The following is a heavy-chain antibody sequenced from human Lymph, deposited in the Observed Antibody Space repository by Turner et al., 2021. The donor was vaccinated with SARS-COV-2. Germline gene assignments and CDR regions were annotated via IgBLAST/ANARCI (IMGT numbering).Heavy chain of an antibody. CDR1: GSTSTVSY. CDR3: ARDVERYNDFWSGYAGGYGMDV. D-gene: IGHD3-3*01. Sequence: HVQLVQPGAELKKPGASVKVSCKASGSTSTVSYMDWVRQAPGQGIEWMGLINPNSGGTNYAQKVQGRVTMTRDTSISAAYMELSMLRSDDTDVYDCARDVERYNDFWSGYAGGYGMDVWGQGTTVTVSS. J-gene: IGHJ6*02. V-gene: IGHV1-2*02. CDR2: INPNSGGT.